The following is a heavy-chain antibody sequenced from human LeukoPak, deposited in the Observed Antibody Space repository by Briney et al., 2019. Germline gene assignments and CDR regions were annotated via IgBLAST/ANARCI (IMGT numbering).Heavy chain of an antibody. Sequence: PSETLSLTCAVSGGSISSSNWWNWVRQPPGKGLEWIGEIYLSGRTTYSPSLKSRATISADKSKNQFSLRLSSVTAADTAVYYCARRGVRDAFDIWGQGTMVTVSS. V-gene: IGHV4-4*02. CDR2: IYLSGRT. CDR1: GGSISSSNW. CDR3: ARRGVRDAFDI. D-gene: IGHD3-10*01. J-gene: IGHJ3*02.